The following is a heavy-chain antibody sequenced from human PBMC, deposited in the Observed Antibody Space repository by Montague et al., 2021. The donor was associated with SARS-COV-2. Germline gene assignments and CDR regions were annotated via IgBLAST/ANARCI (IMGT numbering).Heavy chain of an antibody. Sequence: SETLSLTCAVYGGSFSDYHWTWIRQSPGGGLGWIGQINYGGSTKYNPSLRLRVPISIDTSKSQFSLTLTSVTATDTAVYYCARGALGYWGQGTMVTVSS. J-gene: IGHJ4*02. V-gene: IGHV4-34*01. CDR3: ARGALGY. CDR1: GGSFSDYH. CDR2: INYGGST. D-gene: IGHD3-3*01.